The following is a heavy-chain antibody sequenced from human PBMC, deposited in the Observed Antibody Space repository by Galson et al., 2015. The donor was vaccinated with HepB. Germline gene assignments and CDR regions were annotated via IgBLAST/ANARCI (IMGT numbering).Heavy chain of an antibody. Sequence: SVKVSCKASGGTLRNYGISWVRQAPGQGLEWMGGINPVFGTAHYAQKFQDRVTISANRFTNTAYMELTTLTSEDAAVYYCAGKAAVTPGYLAYWGQGTLVTVSS. J-gene: IGHJ4*02. V-gene: IGHV1-69*06. D-gene: IGHD6-13*01. CDR1: GGTLRNYG. CDR2: INPVFGTA. CDR3: AGKAAVTPGYLAY.